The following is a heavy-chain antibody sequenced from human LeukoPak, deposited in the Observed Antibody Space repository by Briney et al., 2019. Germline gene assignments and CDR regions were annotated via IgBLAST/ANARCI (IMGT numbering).Heavy chain of an antibody. J-gene: IGHJ5*02. V-gene: IGHV4-31*03. CDR3: ARVVVVAATPRKTRWFDP. D-gene: IGHD2-15*01. CDR1: GGSISSGGYY. Sequence: PSQTLSLTCTVSGGSISSGGYYWSWIRQHPGKGLEWIGYIYYSGSTYYNPSLKSRVTISVDTSKNQFSLKLSSVPAADTAVYYCARVVVVAATPRKTRWFDPWGQGTLVTVSS. CDR2: IYYSGST.